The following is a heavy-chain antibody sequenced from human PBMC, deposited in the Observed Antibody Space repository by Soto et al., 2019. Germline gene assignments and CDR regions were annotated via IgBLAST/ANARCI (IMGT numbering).Heavy chain of an antibody. Sequence: GGSLRLSCAASGFTFSSYAMSWVRQAPGKGLEWVSAISGSGGSTYYADSVKGRFTISRDNSKNTLYLQMNSLRAEDTAVYYCATIPYGDYVGYWGQGTLVTVSS. D-gene: IGHD4-17*01. CDR1: GFTFSSYA. J-gene: IGHJ4*02. V-gene: IGHV3-23*01. CDR2: ISGSGGST. CDR3: ATIPYGDYVGY.